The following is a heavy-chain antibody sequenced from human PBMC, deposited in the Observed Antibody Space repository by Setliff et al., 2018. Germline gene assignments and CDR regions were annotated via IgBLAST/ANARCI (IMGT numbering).Heavy chain of an antibody. CDR3: AREKGDPNYNFWSGYYLYYYYGMDV. J-gene: IGHJ6*02. CDR1: GGSISSSSYY. V-gene: IGHV4-39*07. CDR2: IYYSGRT. D-gene: IGHD3-3*01. Sequence: SETLSLTCTVSGGSISSSSYYWGRIRQPPGKGMEWIGSIYYSGRTYYNPSLKSPVTISVDTSKHQFSLKLCSVTAADTAVYYCAREKGDPNYNFWSGYYLYYYYGMDVWGQGTTVTVSS.